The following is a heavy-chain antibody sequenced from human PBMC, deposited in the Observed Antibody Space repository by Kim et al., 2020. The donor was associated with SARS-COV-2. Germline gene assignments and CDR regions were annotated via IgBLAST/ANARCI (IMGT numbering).Heavy chain of an antibody. CDR3: ARETPGGSWDDY. D-gene: IGHD1-26*01. J-gene: IGHJ4*02. Sequence: YAQNFQGRVTMTRDTSTNTVYLDLSSLRSEDTAVYYCARETPGGSWDDYWGQGTLVTVSS. V-gene: IGHV1-46*01.